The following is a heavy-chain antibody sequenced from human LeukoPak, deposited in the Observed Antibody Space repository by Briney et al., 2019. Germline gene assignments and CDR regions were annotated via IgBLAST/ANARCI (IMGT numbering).Heavy chain of an antibody. CDR2: ISWNSGSI. J-gene: IGHJ4*02. V-gene: IGHV3-9*01. Sequence: GGSLRLSCAASGFTFDDYAMHWVRQAPGKGLEWVSGISWNSGSIGYADSVKGRFTISRDNAKNSLYLQMNSLRAEDTAVYYCAKPPRRHWNVVAYFDYWGQGTLVTVSS. D-gene: IGHD1-1*01. CDR3: AKPPRRHWNVVAYFDY. CDR1: GFTFDDYA.